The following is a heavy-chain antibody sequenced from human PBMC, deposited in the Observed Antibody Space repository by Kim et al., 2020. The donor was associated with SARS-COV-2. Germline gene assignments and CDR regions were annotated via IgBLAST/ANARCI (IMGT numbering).Heavy chain of an antibody. CDR3: ASSPYYDFWSGYFDP. Sequence: SETLSLTCTVSGGSISSSSYYWGWIRQPPGKGLEWIGSIYYSGSTYYNPSLKSRVTISVDTSKNQFSLKLSSVTAADTAVYYCASSPYYDFWSGYFDPWGQGTLVTVSS. CDR1: GGSISSSSYY. CDR2: IYYSGST. D-gene: IGHD3-3*01. V-gene: IGHV4-39*01. J-gene: IGHJ5*02.